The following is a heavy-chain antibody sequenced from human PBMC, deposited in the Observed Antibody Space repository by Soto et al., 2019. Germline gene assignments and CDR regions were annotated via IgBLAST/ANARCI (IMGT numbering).Heavy chain of an antibody. D-gene: IGHD3-22*01. CDR1: GFTFSSYA. J-gene: IGHJ4*02. Sequence: PGGSLRLSCAASGFTFSSYAMHWVRQAPGKGLEWVAVISYDGSNKYYADSVKGRFTISRDNSKNTLYLQMNSLRAEDTAVYYCASSEDSSGFLPYYFDYWGQGTLVTVSS. CDR2: ISYDGSNK. CDR3: ASSEDSSGFLPYYFDY. V-gene: IGHV3-30-3*01.